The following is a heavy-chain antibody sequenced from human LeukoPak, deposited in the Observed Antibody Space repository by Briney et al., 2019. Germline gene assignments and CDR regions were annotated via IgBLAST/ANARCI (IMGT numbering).Heavy chain of an antibody. CDR3: ARGRYGSGSLNDY. D-gene: IGHD3-10*01. CDR1: GFTFDDYA. Sequence: QPGGSLRLSCAASGFTFDDYAMQWVRQAPGKGLEWVSLISWDGGSTYYADSVKGRFTISRDNSKNSLYLQMNSLRAEDTAVYYCARGRYGSGSLNDYWGQGTLVTVSS. V-gene: IGHV3-43D*04. CDR2: ISWDGGST. J-gene: IGHJ4*02.